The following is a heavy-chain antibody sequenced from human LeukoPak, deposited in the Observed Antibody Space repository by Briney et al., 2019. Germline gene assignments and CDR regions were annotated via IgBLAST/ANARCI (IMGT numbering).Heavy chain of an antibody. Sequence: SVNVSFKASGGTFSNYAISWVRQAPGQGREGMGRIIPILGIANYAQKFQGRVTITADKSTSTAYMELSSLRSEDTAVYYCAAWVPAANGFDYWGQGTLVTVSS. D-gene: IGHD2-2*01. CDR3: AAWVPAANGFDY. V-gene: IGHV1-69*04. J-gene: IGHJ4*02. CDR1: GGTFSNYA. CDR2: IIPILGIA.